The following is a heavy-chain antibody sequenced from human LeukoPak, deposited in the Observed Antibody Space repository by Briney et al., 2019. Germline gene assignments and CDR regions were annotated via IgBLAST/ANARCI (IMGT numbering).Heavy chain of an antibody. CDR3: ARLYSSGWQVGYFDY. V-gene: IGHV4-61*05. D-gene: IGHD6-19*01. J-gene: IGHJ4*02. CDR2: IYYSGST. Sequence: PSETLSLTCTVSGGSISSSSFYWGWIRQSPGKGLEWIGYIYYSGSTNYNPSLKSRVTISVDTSKNQFSLKLSSVTAADTAVYYCARLYSSGWQVGYFDYWGQGTLVTVSS. CDR1: GGSISSSSFY.